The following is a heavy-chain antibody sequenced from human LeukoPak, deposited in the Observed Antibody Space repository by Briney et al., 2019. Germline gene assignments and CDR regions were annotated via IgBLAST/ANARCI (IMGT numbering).Heavy chain of an antibody. CDR3: ARGPNQYFFDY. J-gene: IGHJ4*02. CDR1: GYIFTTYW. CDR2: IYPGDSDT. Sequence: GESLKISCEGSGYIFTTYWIAWARQMPGKGLEWMGIIYPGDSDTRYSPSFQGQVTISADKSINIAYLHWSSLKASDTAMYYCARGPNQYFFDYWGQGALVTVSS. V-gene: IGHV5-51*01. D-gene: IGHD1-14*01.